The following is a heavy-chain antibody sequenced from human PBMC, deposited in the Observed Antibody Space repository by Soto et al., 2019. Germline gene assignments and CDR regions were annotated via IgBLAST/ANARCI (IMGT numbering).Heavy chain of an antibody. J-gene: IGHJ4*02. CDR2: ISYDGRNK. CDR3: AREIARLLGF. CDR1: GFTFSSYA. V-gene: IGHV3-30*04. Sequence: QVQLVESGGGVVQTGRSLRISCAASGFTFSSYAMHWVRQAPGKGLEWVVVISYDGRNKYYEDSVKGRFTISRDNSKNTLYLQMNSLRTEDTGVYYCAREIARLLGFWGQGTLVTVSS. D-gene: IGHD3-22*01.